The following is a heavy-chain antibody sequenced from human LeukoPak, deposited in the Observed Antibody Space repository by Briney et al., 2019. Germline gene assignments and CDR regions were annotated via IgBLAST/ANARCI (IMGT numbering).Heavy chain of an antibody. Sequence: SQTLSLTCAISGDSVSSTTAGWIWIRQSPSRGLEWLGRTYYRSKFYNDYDVSVKSRITIIPDTSKNQFSPQLNSVTPEDTAVYYCARIVLTGTTGYFDSWGQGTLVTVSS. CDR2: TYYRSKFYN. CDR3: ARIVLTGTTGYFDS. J-gene: IGHJ4*02. CDR1: GDSVSSTTAG. V-gene: IGHV6-1*01. D-gene: IGHD1-14*01.